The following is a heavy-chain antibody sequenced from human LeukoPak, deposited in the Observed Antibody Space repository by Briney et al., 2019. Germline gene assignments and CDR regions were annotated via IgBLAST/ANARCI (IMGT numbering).Heavy chain of an antibody. D-gene: IGHD2-2*01. Sequence: SETLSLTCTVSGGSIRSSSYYWVRLRQPPGKGLEWIVSIYYSGSTYDNPALKRRVTITVDTSKNQYPLKLSSVTAPDPARYYCNVVVVPAASKYCVYWGERTLVSVSS. J-gene: IGHJ4*02. V-gene: IGHV4-39*06. CDR2: IYYSGST. CDR1: GGSIRSSSYY. CDR3: NVVVVPAASKYCVY.